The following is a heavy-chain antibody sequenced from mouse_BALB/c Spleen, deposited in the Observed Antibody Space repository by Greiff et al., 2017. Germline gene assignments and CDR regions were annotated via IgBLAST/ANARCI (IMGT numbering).Heavy chain of an antibody. V-gene: IGHV14-4*02. CDR1: GFNIKDYY. Sequence: VQLQQSGAELVRSGASVKLSCTASGFNIKDYYMHWVKQRPEQGLEWIGWIDPENGDTEYAPKFQGKATTTADTSSNTAYLQLSSLTSEDTAVYYCNRYEAWFAYWGQGTLVTVSA. CDR3: NRYEAWFAY. J-gene: IGHJ3*01. CDR2: IDPENGDT. D-gene: IGHD2-14*01.